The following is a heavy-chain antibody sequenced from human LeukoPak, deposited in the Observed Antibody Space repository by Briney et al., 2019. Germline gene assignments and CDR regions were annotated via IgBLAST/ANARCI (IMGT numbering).Heavy chain of an antibody. D-gene: IGHD2-2*01. J-gene: IGHJ4*02. CDR1: GYTFTSYD. CDR2: MNPNSGNT. V-gene: IGHV1-8*01. Sequence: ASVKVSCKASGYTFTSYDITWVRQATGQGLEWMGWMNPNSGNTGYAQKFQGRVTMTRNTSISTAYMELSSLRSEDTAVYYCASGPRRYCSSTSCYVKDYWGQGTVVTVSS. CDR3: ASGPRRYCSSTSCYVKDY.